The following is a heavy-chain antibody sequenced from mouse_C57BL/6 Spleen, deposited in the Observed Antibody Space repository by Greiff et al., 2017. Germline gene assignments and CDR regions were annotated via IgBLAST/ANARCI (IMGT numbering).Heavy chain of an antibody. V-gene: IGHV14-1*01. J-gene: IGHJ3*01. CDR1: GFNIKDYY. Sequence: EVKLMESGAELVRPGASVKLSCTASGFNIKDYYMHWVKQRPEQGLEWIGRIDPEDGDTEYAPKFQGKATMTADTSSNTAYLQLSSLTSEDAAVYYCTTDYSTSWFADWGQGTLVTVSA. CDR3: TTDYSTSWFAD. CDR2: IDPEDGDT. D-gene: IGHD2-5*01.